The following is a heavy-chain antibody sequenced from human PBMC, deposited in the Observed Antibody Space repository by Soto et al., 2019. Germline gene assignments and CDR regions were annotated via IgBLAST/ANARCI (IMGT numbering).Heavy chain of an antibody. CDR3: VKALSARYNSAKAFDV. J-gene: IGHJ3*01. Sequence: GGSLRLSCSASGFTFSNYAMHWVRQAPGKGLEYVSAITSNGGSTYYPDSMNGRFTIFRDNSENTLYLQMSSLRVEDTAFYYCVKALSARYNSAKAFDVWGQGTTVTVSS. CDR2: ITSNGGST. CDR1: GFTFSNYA. V-gene: IGHV3-64D*06. D-gene: IGHD2-2*02.